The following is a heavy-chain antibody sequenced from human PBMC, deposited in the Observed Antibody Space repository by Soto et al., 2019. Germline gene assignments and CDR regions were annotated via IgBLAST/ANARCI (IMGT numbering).Heavy chain of an antibody. CDR2: ISYDGSNK. CDR3: GKDHPKGGGWDY. CDR1: GFTFSSYG. D-gene: IGHD2-15*01. Sequence: QVQLVESGGGVVQPGRSLRLSCAASGFTFSSYGMHWVRQAPGKGLEWVAVISYDGSNKYYADSVKGRFTISRDNSKNTLYNKMNAVGAEDTGGYYCGKDHPKGGGWDYWGQGTLVTVSS. J-gene: IGHJ4*02. V-gene: IGHV3-30*18.